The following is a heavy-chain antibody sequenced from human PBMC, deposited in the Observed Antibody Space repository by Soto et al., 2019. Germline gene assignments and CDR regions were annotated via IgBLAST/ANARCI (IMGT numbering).Heavy chain of an antibody. J-gene: IGHJ3*01. CDR2: ISSSSSYT. Sequence: PGGSLRLSCAASGFTFSDYYMSWIRQAPGKGLEWVSYISSSSSYTNYADSVKGRFTISRDNAKNSLYLQMNSLRAEDTAVYYCARPARYYDSSGYYDWGQGTMVTVSS. CDR3: ARPARYYDSSGYYD. CDR1: GFTFSDYY. V-gene: IGHV3-11*06. D-gene: IGHD3-22*01.